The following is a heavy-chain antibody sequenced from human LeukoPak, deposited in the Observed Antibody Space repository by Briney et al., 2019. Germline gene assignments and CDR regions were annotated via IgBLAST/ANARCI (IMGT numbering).Heavy chain of an antibody. CDR2: MKEDGSDI. D-gene: IGHD2-15*01. V-gene: IGHV3-7*01. CDR3: AMGGALLGRFVY. Sequence: PGESLRLSCAASGFPFSSFTMSWVRQAPGEGLEWVAKMKEDGSDIYYVDSVKGRFTLSRDNSKNSLYLQMNSLRVEDTAVYYCAMGGALLGRFVYWGQGTLVTVSS. J-gene: IGHJ4*02. CDR1: GFPFSSFT.